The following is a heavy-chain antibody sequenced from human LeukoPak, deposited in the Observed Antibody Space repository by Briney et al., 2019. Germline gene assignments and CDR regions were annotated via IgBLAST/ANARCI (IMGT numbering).Heavy chain of an antibody. Sequence: SETLSLTCTVSGGSISSYYWSWIRQPPGKGLEWIGYIYYSGSTNYSPSLKSRVTISVDTSKNQFSLKLSSVTAADTAVYYCARDLNYYDSSGSSYYYYYYMDVWGKGTTVTVSS. J-gene: IGHJ6*03. D-gene: IGHD3-22*01. V-gene: IGHV4-59*01. CDR2: IYYSGST. CDR3: ARDLNYYDSSGSSYYYYYYMDV. CDR1: GGSISSYY.